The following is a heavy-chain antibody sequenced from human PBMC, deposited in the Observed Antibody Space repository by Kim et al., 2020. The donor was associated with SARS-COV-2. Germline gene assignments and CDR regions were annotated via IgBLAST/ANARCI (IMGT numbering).Heavy chain of an antibody. CDR1: GFTFDDYT. D-gene: IGHD3-10*01. Sequence: GGSLRLSCAASGFTFDDYTMHWVRQAPGKGLEWVSLISWDGGSTYYADSVKGRFTISRDNSKNSLYLQMNSLRTEDTALYYCAKDLGTIRGVIMDYWGQGTLVTVSS. V-gene: IGHV3-43*01. CDR2: ISWDGGST. J-gene: IGHJ4*02. CDR3: AKDLGTIRGVIMDY.